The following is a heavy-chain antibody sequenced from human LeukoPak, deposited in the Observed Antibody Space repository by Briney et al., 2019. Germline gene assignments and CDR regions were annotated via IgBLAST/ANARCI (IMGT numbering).Heavy chain of an antibody. CDR2: IYTSGST. V-gene: IGHV4-61*02. J-gene: IGHJ4*02. Sequence: SETLSLTCTVSGGSISSGSYYWSWIRQPAGKGLEWIGRIYTSGSTNYNPSLKSRVTISVDTSKNQFSLKLSSVTAADTAVYYCERSGGSGFQLDNWGQGTLVTVSS. CDR3: ERSGGSGFQLDN. CDR1: GGSISSGSYY. D-gene: IGHD3-16*01.